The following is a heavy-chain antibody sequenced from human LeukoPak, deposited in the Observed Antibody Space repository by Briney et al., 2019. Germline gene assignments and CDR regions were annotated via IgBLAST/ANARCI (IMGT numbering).Heavy chain of an antibody. CDR3: ASDPSGYSSIDY. Sequence: GGSLRLSCAASGFTFSSYWMSWVRQAPGKELEWVANIKQDGSEKYYVDSVKGRFTISRDNAKNSLYLQMNSLRAEDTAVYYCASDPSGYSSIDYWGQGTLVTVSS. J-gene: IGHJ4*02. CDR2: IKQDGSEK. D-gene: IGHD5-18*01. V-gene: IGHV3-7*01. CDR1: GFTFSSYW.